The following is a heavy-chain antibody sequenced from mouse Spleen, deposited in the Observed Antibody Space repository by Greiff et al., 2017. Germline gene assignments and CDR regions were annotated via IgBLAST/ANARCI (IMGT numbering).Heavy chain of an antibody. D-gene: IGHD2-4*01. Sequence: QVQLQQPGAELVKPGASVKMSCKASGYTFTSYWITWVKQRPGQGLEWIGDIYPGSGSTNYNEKFKSKATLTVDTSSSTAYMQLSSLTSEDSAVYYCARKIYDYDGGWYFDVWGAGTTVTVSS. CDR3: ARKIYDYDGGWYFDV. CDR2: IYPGSGST. CDR1: GYTFTSYW. J-gene: IGHJ1*01. V-gene: IGHV1-55*01.